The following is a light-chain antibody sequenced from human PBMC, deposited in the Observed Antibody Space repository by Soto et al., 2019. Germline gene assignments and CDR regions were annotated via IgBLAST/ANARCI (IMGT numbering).Light chain of an antibody. CDR1: QGIRNF. Sequence: DIQMTQSPTSLSASVGDRVTITCRASQGIRNFVAWYQQKPGKAPKLLIYAASTLQSGVPSRFSGSGSGTEVTLTINSLQPEDVATYSCQKYSSVPVFGPGTKVEIK. CDR2: AAS. J-gene: IGKJ3*01. V-gene: IGKV1-27*01. CDR3: QKYSSVPV.